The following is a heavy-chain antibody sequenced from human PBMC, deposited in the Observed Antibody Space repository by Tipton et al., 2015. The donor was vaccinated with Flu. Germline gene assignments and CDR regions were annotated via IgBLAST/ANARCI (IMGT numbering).Heavy chain of an antibody. D-gene: IGHD6-19*01. V-gene: IGHV3-49*03. Sequence: SLRLSCTASGFTFGDYAMSWFRQAPGKGLEWVGFIRSKAYGGTTEYAAPVKGRFTISRDDSKSIAYLQMNSLKTEDTAVYYCTRDRGSGWYSKGYYFVYWGQGTLVTVSS. CDR1: GFTFGDYA. CDR2: IRSKAYGGTT. CDR3: TRDRGSGWYSKGYYFVY. J-gene: IGHJ4*02.